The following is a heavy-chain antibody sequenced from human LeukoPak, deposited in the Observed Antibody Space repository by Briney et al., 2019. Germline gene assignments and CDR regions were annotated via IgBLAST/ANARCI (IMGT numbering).Heavy chain of an antibody. Sequence: GASVKVSCKASGYTFTSYDINWVRQATGQGLEWMGWMNPNSGNTGYAQKFQGRVTMTRNTSISTAYMELSSLRSEDTAVYYCARGVWSTVTTKLVWYFDLWGRGTLVTVSS. CDR1: GYTFTSYD. D-gene: IGHD4-17*01. CDR2: MNPNSGNT. CDR3: ARGVWSTVTTKLVWYFDL. J-gene: IGHJ2*01. V-gene: IGHV1-8*01.